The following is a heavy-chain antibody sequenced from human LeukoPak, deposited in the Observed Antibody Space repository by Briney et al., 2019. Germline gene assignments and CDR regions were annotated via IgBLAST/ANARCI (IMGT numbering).Heavy chain of an antibody. CDR3: ARGGSGYWV. CDR2: AYYTGST. J-gene: IGHJ4*02. CDR1: GGSISNYY. D-gene: IGHD3-22*01. Sequence: SETLSLTCTVSGGSISNYYLSWIRQPPGKGLEWIGYAYYTGSTNYNPSLKSRVTISIDTSKNQFSLKLSSVTVADTAVYYCARGGSGYWVWGQGTLVTVSS. V-gene: IGHV4-59*12.